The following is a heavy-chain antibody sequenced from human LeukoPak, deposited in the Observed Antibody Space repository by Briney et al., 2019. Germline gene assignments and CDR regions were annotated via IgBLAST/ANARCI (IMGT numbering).Heavy chain of an antibody. CDR3: ARARHRALFYIDY. V-gene: IGHV1-2*02. J-gene: IGHJ4*02. D-gene: IGHD6-6*01. CDR1: GYTFTGYY. Sequence: VASVKVSCKASGYTFTGYYMHWVRQAPGQGLEWMGWIIPNSGGTNYAQKFQGRVTMTRDTSISTAYMELSRLRSDDTAVYYCARARHRALFYIDYWGQGTLVTVSS. CDR2: IIPNSGGT.